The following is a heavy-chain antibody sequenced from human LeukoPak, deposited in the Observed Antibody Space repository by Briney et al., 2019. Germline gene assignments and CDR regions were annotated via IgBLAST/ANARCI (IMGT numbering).Heavy chain of an antibody. CDR3: SKDHRPEYFFGTSAYHLASDAFDI. CDR1: GFTFSSDA. D-gene: IGHD3-22*01. Sequence: GGSLRLSCAASGFTFSSDAMSWVRQAPGKGLEWVSAISGSGESTFYADSVKGRFTISRDNSKNTLYLQMISLRAEDTGVYYCSKDHRPEYFFGTSAYHLASDAFDIWGQGTLVTVSS. CDR2: ISGSGEST. V-gene: IGHV3-23*01. J-gene: IGHJ3*02.